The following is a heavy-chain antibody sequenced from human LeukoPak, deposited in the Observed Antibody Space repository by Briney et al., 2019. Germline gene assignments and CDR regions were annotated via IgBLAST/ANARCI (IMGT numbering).Heavy chain of an antibody. CDR3: ASSTTMIFLAFDI. J-gene: IGHJ3*02. V-gene: IGHV4-31*03. Sequence: SETLSLTCTVSGTSISSGGYFWSWIRQHPGKGLEWIGYIYYSGSTYYNPSLKSRVTISVDTSKNQFSLKLSSVTAADTAVYYCASSTTMIFLAFDIWGQGAMVTVSS. D-gene: IGHD3-22*01. CDR2: IYYSGST. CDR1: GTSISSGGYF.